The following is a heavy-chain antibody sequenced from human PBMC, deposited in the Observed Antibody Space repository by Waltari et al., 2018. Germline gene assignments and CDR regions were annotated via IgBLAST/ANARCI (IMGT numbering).Heavy chain of an antibody. V-gene: IGHV4-38-2*01. CDR2: IYHSGST. J-gene: IGHJ6*02. CDR1: GYSISSGYY. CDR3: ARTRYDILTGPHYGMDV. D-gene: IGHD3-9*01. Sequence: QVQLQESGPGLVKPSETLSLTCAVSGYSISSGYYWGWIRQPPGKGLEWIGSIYHSGSTYYNPSLKSRVTISVDTSKNQFSLKLSSGTAADTAVYYCARTRYDILTGPHYGMDVWGQGTTVTVSS.